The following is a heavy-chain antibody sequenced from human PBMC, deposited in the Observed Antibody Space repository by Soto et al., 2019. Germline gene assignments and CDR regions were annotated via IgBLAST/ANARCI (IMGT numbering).Heavy chain of an antibody. J-gene: IGHJ3*02. D-gene: IGHD1-26*01. CDR2: ISSSGSTI. CDR3: ARDAVGDAFDI. V-gene: IGHV3-48*03. CDR1: GFTFSSYE. Sequence: EVQLVESGGGLVQPGGSLRLSCAASGFTFSSYEMNWVRQAPGKGREWVSYISSSGSTIYYADSVKGRFTISRDNAKNSLYLQMNSLRAEDTAVYYCARDAVGDAFDIWGQGTMVTVSS.